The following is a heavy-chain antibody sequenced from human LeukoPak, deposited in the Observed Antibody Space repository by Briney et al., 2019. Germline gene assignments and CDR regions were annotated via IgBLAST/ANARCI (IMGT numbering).Heavy chain of an antibody. D-gene: IGHD3-10*01. V-gene: IGHV4-59*12. CDR1: GGSISSYY. Sequence: PSETLSLTCTVSGGSISSYYWSWIRQPPGKGLEWIGYIYYSGSTNYNPSLKSRVTISVDTSKNQFSLKLSSVTAADTAVYYCASNYGSGSQSPDYWGQGTLVTVSS. J-gene: IGHJ4*02. CDR2: IYYSGST. CDR3: ASNYGSGSQSPDY.